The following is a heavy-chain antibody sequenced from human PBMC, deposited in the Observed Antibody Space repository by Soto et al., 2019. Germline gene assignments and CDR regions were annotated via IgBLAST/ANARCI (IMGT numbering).Heavy chain of an antibody. D-gene: IGHD6-19*01. Sequence: EVQLVESGGGLVQPGGSLRLSCAASGFTFSNYWVHWVRRAPGKGLMWVSRINSDGTTINYADSVEGRFTISRDNAKNTLFLQMNSLRVEDTAVYYCARAGWYRFDYWGQGTLVTVSS. CDR2: INSDGTTI. V-gene: IGHV3-74*01. J-gene: IGHJ4*02. CDR3: ARAGWYRFDY. CDR1: GFTFSNYW.